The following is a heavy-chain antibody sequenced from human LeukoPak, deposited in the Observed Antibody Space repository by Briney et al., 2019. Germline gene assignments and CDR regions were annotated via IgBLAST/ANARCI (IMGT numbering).Heavy chain of an antibody. CDR2: INPNSGGT. Sequence: ASVKVSCKASGYTFTGYYMHWVRQAPGQGLEWMGWINPNSGGTNYAQKFQGRVTMTRDTSISTAYMELSRLRSDDTAVYYCARFRAYDFWSGYYALDAFDIWGQGTMVTVSS. V-gene: IGHV1-2*02. J-gene: IGHJ3*02. D-gene: IGHD3-3*01. CDR3: ARFRAYDFWSGYYALDAFDI. CDR1: GYTFTGYY.